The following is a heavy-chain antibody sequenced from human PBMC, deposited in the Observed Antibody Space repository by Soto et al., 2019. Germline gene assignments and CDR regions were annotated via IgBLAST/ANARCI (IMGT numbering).Heavy chain of an antibody. CDR3: ARRATVTTFRLGGMDV. V-gene: IGHV4-39*01. J-gene: IGHJ6*02. D-gene: IGHD4-17*01. CDR2: IYYSGST. Sequence: SETLSLTCTVSGGSISSSSYYWGWIRQPPGKGLEWIGSIYYSGSTYYNPSLKSRVTISVDTSKNQFSLKLSSVTAADTAVYYCARRATVTTFRLGGMDVWGQGTTVTVSS. CDR1: GGSISSSSYY.